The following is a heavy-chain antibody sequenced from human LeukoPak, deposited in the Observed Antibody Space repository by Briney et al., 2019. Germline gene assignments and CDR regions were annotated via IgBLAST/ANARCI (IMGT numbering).Heavy chain of an antibody. CDR2: INPSSGDT. CDR3: ASRPYSTSWY. Sequence: GASVKVSCKASGYTFTAYYMHWVRPATVQGPEWMGRINPSSGDTNYALNFQGRVTMTRDTSIRTAYMEVSRLRSDDTAVYYCASRPYSTSWYWGQGTLVTVSS. D-gene: IGHD2-2*01. CDR1: GYTFTAYY. J-gene: IGHJ4*02. V-gene: IGHV1-2*06.